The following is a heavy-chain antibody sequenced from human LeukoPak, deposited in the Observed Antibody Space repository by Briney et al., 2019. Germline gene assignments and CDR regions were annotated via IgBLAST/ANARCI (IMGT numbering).Heavy chain of an antibody. CDR1: GDRVSSNSAA. D-gene: IGHD5-24*01. V-gene: IGHV6-1*01. J-gene: IGHJ5*02. CDR3: ARLVSRGYNFGGWFDP. CDR2: TYYRSKWYN. Sequence: SQTLSLTCAISGDRVSSNSAACNWIRQSPSRGLEWLGRTYYRSKWYNDYAVSVKSRITINPDTSKNQFSLQLNSVTPEDTAVYYCARLVSRGYNFGGWFDPWGQGTLVTVFS.